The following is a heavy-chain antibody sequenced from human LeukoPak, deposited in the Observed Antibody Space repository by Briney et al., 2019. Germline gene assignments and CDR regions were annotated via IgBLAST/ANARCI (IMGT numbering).Heavy chain of an antibody. J-gene: IGHJ4*02. CDR3: ARELNYYDSSGYYYRRLMGSDPGVDY. Sequence: ASVKVSCKASGYTFTSYYMHWVRQAPGQGLEWMGIINPSGGSTSYAQKFQGRVTMTRGTSTSTVYMELSSLRSEDTAVYYCARELNYYDSSGYYYRRLMGSDPGVDYWGQGTLVTVSS. CDR2: INPSGGST. CDR1: GYTFTSYY. V-gene: IGHV1-46*01. D-gene: IGHD3-22*01.